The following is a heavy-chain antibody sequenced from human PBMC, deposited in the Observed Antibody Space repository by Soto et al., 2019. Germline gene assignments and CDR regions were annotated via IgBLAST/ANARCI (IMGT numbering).Heavy chain of an antibody. V-gene: IGHV3-74*01. CDR3: ARGRPYGMDV. Sequence: EVQLVESGGGLVQPGGSLRVSCAASGFTFGSYWMNWVRQAPGKGLVWVSRIDSDGSSTTYADSVKGRFTTSRDNAKNALYLQMGSLRVEGTAVYYCARGRPYGMDVWGQGTTVTVSS. J-gene: IGHJ6*02. CDR2: IDSDGSST. CDR1: GFTFGSYW.